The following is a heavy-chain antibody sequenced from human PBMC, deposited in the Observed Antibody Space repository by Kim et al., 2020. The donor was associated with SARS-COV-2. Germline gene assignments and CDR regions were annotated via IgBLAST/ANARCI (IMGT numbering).Heavy chain of an antibody. D-gene: IGHD4-4*01. Sequence: SVKGIFTISRDNSKNTLYVQMNSLSIEDTAVYYCARDQVSPYFDLWGRGALVTVYS. V-gene: IGHV3-66*01. J-gene: IGHJ2*01. CDR3: ARDQVSPYFDL.